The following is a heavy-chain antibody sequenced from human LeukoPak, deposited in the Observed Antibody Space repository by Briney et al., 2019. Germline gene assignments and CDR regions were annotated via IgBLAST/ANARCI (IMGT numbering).Heavy chain of an antibody. D-gene: IGHD3-10*01. CDR3: ARGRFGESD. J-gene: IGHJ4*02. V-gene: IGHV3-23*01. CDR2: IRGSGGST. CDR1: GFTFSSYA. Sequence: GGSLRLSCAASGFTFSSYAMSWVRQAPGKGLEWVSAIRGSGGSTYYADSVKGRFTISRDNSKNTVYLQMNSLRADDTAVYYCARGRFGESDWGQGTLVTVSS.